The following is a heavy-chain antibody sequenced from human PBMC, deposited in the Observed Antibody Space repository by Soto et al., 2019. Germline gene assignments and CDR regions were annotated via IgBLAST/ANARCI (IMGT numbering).Heavy chain of an antibody. D-gene: IGHD4-4*01. CDR3: VRGGSNYAS. CDR2: IKPDESEK. CDR1: GFTFSDSW. V-gene: IGHV3-7*04. Sequence: EVQLVESGGGLVQPGGSLRLSCTASGFTFSDSWMTWLRQAPGKGPEWVARIKPDESEKKYADSVKGRFSISRDSAKNSRSLQMDSLRGEDTAVYYCVRGGSNYASWGQGTLVTVSS. J-gene: IGHJ5*02.